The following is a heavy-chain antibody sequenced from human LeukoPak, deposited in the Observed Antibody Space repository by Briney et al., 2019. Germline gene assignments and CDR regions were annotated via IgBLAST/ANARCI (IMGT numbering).Heavy chain of an antibody. CDR2: MYYSGIT. J-gene: IGHJ4*02. CDR3: VAKKGGTMNY. D-gene: IGHD2-15*01. CDR1: GGSISTFY. V-gene: IGHV4-59*01. Sequence: KPSETLSLTCTVSGGSISTFYWTWIRQPPGKGLEWIGYMYYSGITKYNPSLKSRVSISVDTSRSQFSLNLSSMTVADTAVYYCVAKKGGTMNYWGRGILVTVSS.